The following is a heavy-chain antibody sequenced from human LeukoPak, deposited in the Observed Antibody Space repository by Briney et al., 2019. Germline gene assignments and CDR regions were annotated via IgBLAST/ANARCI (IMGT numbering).Heavy chain of an antibody. D-gene: IGHD4-17*01. CDR1: GFTFSSYA. Sequence: GGSLRLSCAASGFTFSSYAMGWVRQAPGKGLEWVSAISGSGGSTYYADSVKGRLTISRDNSKNTLYLQMNSLRAEDTAVYYCAKGLKVNGDPLRNWFDPWGQGTLVTVSS. V-gene: IGHV3-23*01. CDR2: ISGSGGST. J-gene: IGHJ5*02. CDR3: AKGLKVNGDPLRNWFDP.